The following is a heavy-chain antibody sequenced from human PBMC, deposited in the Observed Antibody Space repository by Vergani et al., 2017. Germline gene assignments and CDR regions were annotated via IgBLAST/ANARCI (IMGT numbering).Heavy chain of an antibody. J-gene: IGHJ4*02. D-gene: IGHD3-22*01. Sequence: EVQLVESGGGLVKPGGSLRLSCAASGFTFSNAWMSWVRQAPGKGLEWVGRIKSKTDGGTTDYAAPVKGRFTISRDDSKNTLYLQMNSLKTEDTAVYYCTTSSAGSILYYDSSGYYIWGQGTLVTVSS. CDR3: TTSSAGSILYYDSSGYYI. CDR2: IKSKTDGGTT. CDR1: GFTFSNAW. V-gene: IGHV3-15*01.